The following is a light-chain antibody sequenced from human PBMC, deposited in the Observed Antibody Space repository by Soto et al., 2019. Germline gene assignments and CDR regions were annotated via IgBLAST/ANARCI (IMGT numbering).Light chain of an antibody. CDR3: SSYISSSSLYV. CDR2: EVS. J-gene: IGLJ1*01. Sequence: QSALTQPASVSGSPGQSITISCTGTNSDVGGYNFVSWYQQHQGKAPKLMIHEVSNRPSGVSNRFSGSKSGNTASLTISGLQAEDEADYYCSSYISSSSLYVFGTGTKLTVL. V-gene: IGLV2-14*01. CDR1: NSDVGGYNF.